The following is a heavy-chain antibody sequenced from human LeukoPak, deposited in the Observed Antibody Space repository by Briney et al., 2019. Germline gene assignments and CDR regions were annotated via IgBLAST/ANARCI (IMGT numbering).Heavy chain of an antibody. D-gene: IGHD3-3*01. J-gene: IGHJ4*02. CDR1: GFTFSSYA. CDR3: ARDPTYYDFWSGYLPEGY. CDR2: ISYDGSNK. V-gene: IGHV3-30-3*01. Sequence: GGSLRLSCAASGFTFSSYAMHWVRQAPGKGLEWVAVISYDGSNKYYADSVKGRFTISRDNSKNTLYLQMNSLRAEDTAVYYCARDPTYYDFWSGYLPEGYWGQGTLVTVSS.